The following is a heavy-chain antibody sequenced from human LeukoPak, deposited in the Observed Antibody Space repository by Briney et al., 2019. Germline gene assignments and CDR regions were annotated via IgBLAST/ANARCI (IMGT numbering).Heavy chain of an antibody. CDR1: GFTFSNYA. Sequence: GGSLRLSCAASGFTFSNYAMNWVRQAPGRGLEWVSHIFSSDSTIGYADSVKGRFTISRDNAKNSLYLQMNSLGAADTAVYYCARDQDGGMDVWGQGTTVTVSS. CDR3: ARDQDGGMDV. CDR2: IFSSDSTI. J-gene: IGHJ6*02. V-gene: IGHV3-48*03.